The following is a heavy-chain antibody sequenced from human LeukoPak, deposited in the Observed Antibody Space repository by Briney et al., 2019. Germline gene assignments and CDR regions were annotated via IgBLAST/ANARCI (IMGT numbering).Heavy chain of an antibody. D-gene: IGHD3-22*01. CDR3: ARVTTGGYYNY. Sequence: PSQTLSLTCSVSGGSISSGSYYWGWIRQPAGKGLEWIGRIYTSRSTNYNPSLKSRVTMSFDASNNQFSLRLSSVTAADTAVYYCARVTTGGYYNYWGQGTLVTVSS. J-gene: IGHJ4*02. CDR1: GGSISSGSYY. CDR2: IYTSRST. V-gene: IGHV4-61*02.